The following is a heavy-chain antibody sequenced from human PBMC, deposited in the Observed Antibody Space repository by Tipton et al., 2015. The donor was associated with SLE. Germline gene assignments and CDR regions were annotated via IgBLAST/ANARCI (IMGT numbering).Heavy chain of an antibody. J-gene: IGHJ6*02. Sequence: QLVQSGAEVKKPGASVKVSCKAIGYTFRSYSIAWVRLAPGQGLEWMGWISPYNGNTNYTQKLQGRVTMTTDTSTSTAYMELRRLRSDDTAVYYCARGGYILTAEKIRWGQVGTYYYGLDVWGQGTTVTVSS. CDR2: ISPYNGNT. CDR3: ARGGYILTAEKIRWGQVGTYYYGLDV. D-gene: IGHD3-9*01. V-gene: IGHV1-18*01. CDR1: GYTFRSYS.